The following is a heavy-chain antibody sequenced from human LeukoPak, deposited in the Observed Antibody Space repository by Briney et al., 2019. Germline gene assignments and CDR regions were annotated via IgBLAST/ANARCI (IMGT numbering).Heavy chain of an antibody. CDR1: GFTFSSYA. V-gene: IGHV3-30-3*01. CDR2: ISYDGSNK. CDR3: AKVFMVRGEAFDI. D-gene: IGHD3-10*01. Sequence: GGSLRLSCAASGFTFSSYAMHWVRQAPGKGLEWVAFISYDGSNKYYADSVKGRFTISRNNSKNTLYLQMNSLRAEDTAVYYCAKVFMVRGEAFDIWGRGTMVTVSS. J-gene: IGHJ3*02.